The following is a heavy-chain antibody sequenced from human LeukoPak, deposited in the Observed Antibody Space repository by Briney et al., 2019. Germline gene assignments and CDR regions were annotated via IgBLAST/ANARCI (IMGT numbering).Heavy chain of an antibody. CDR2: ISAYNGNT. J-gene: IGHJ5*02. Sequence: ASVKVSCKASGYTFTSYGISWVRQAPGQGREWMGWISAYNGNTNYAQKLQGRVTMTTDTSTSPATMQLTRLRSDETAVYYSTRPPRPYHYGSGSPAEFNWFDPSSQRTLVTVSS. CDR3: TRPPRPYHYGSGSPAEFNWFDP. CDR1: GYTFTSYG. V-gene: IGHV1-18*01. D-gene: IGHD3-10*01.